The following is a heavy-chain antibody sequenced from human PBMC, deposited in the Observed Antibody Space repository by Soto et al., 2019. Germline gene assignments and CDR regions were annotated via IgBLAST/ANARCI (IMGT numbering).Heavy chain of an antibody. CDR1: GGTFSSYG. CDR2: IIPVFGTA. Sequence: QVQLVQSGAEVKKPGSSVKVSCKASGGTFSSYGIIWVRQAPGQGLEWMGGIIPVFGTADYAQKFQGRVTITADESTSTAYMELSILRSGDTAVYYCARAEFAAVVDRYYFYYGMDVWGQGTTVTVSS. V-gene: IGHV1-69*01. CDR3: ARAEFAAVVDRYYFYYGMDV. D-gene: IGHD2-21*01. J-gene: IGHJ6*02.